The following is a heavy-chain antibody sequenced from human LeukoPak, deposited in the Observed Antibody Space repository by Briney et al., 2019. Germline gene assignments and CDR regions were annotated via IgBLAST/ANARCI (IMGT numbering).Heavy chain of an antibody. CDR3: ARGQWLPVFDF. J-gene: IGHJ4*02. V-gene: IGHV4-59*01. Sequence: SETLSLTCTVSGGSISSYYWSWIRQPPGKGLEWIGYIYYSGSTNYNPSLKSRATISVDTSKNQFSLKLSSVTAADTAVYYCARGQWLPVFDFWGQGTLVTVSS. CDR2: IYYSGST. CDR1: GGSISSYY. D-gene: IGHD3-22*01.